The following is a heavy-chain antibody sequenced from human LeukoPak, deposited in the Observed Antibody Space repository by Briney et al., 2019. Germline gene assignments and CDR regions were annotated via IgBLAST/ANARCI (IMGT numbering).Heavy chain of an antibody. CDR1: GFTVSTYE. D-gene: IGHD1/OR15-1a*01. V-gene: IGHV3-48*03. J-gene: IGHJ3*01. CDR2: ISSGGSPI. CDR3: ARENTEDAFDF. Sequence: PGGSLRLSCAASGFTVSTYEMSWVRQAPGKGLEWVSYISSGGSPIYYADSVKGRFTISRDNAKNSLFLQMNSLRAEDTAVYYCARENTEDAFDFWGQGTMVTVSS.